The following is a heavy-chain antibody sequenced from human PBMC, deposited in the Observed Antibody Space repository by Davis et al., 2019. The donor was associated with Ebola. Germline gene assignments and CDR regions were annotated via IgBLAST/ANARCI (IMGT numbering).Heavy chain of an antibody. CDR2: ISGSGGST. V-gene: IGHV3-23*01. D-gene: IGHD6-6*01. CDR3: AKEQSSGSSIAALFDY. CDR1: GFTFSSYA. Sequence: PGGSLRLSCAASGFTFSSYAMSWVRQAPGKGLEWASAISGSGGSTYYADSVKGRFTISRDNSKNTLYLQMNSLRAEDTAVYYCAKEQSSGSSIAALFDYWGQGTLVTVSS. J-gene: IGHJ4*02.